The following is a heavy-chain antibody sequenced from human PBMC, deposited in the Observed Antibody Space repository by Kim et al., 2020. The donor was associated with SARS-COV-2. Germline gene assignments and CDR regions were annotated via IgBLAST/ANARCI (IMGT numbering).Heavy chain of an antibody. D-gene: IGHD3-10*01. J-gene: IGHJ6*02. V-gene: IGHV3-33*01. CDR1: GFTFSSYG. Sequence: GGSLRLSCAASGFTFSSYGMHWVRHAPGKGLEWVAVIWYDGSNKYYADSVKGRFTISRDNSKNTLYLQMNSLRAEDTAVYYCARDGGSDMDVWGQGTTVTVSS. CDR3: ARDGGSDMDV. CDR2: IWYDGSNK.